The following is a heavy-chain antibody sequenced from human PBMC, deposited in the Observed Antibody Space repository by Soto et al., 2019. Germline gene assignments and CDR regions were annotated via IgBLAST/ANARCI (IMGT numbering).Heavy chain of an antibody. CDR3: ARLGVGYYYDSSGYS. CDR1: GGTFSSYA. J-gene: IGHJ5*02. D-gene: IGHD3-22*01. CDR2: IIPIFGTA. V-gene: IGHV1-69*01. Sequence: QVQLVQSGAVVKKPGSSVKVSCKASGGTFSSYAISWVRQAPGQGLEWMGGIIPIFGTANYAQKFQGRVTITADESTSTAYMELSSLRSEDTAVYYCARLGVGYYYDSSGYSWGQGTLVTVSS.